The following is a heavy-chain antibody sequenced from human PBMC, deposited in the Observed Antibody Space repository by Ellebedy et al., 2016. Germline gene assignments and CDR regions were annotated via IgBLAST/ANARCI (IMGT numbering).Heavy chain of an antibody. CDR2: IKQDGSEK. V-gene: IGHV3-7*01. J-gene: IGHJ3*02. Sequence: GGSLRLSCAASGFTFSSYWMSWVRQAPGKGLEWVANIKQDGSEKYYVDSVKGRFTISRDNAKNSLYLQMNSLRAEDMAVYYCARVRWELLDAFDIWGQGTMVTVSS. D-gene: IGHD1-26*01. CDR1: GFTFSSYW. CDR3: ARVRWELLDAFDI.